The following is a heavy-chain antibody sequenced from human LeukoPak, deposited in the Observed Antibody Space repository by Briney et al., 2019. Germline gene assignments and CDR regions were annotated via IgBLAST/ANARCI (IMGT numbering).Heavy chain of an antibody. V-gene: IGHV1-69*13. CDR3: ARASYNWNYRYYYYGMDV. CDR2: IIPIFGTA. D-gene: IGHD1-7*01. CDR1: GGTFSSYA. J-gene: IGHJ6*02. Sequence: SVNVSCKASGGTFSSYAISWVRQAPGQGLEWMGGIIPIFGTANYAQKFQGRVTITADESTSTAYMELSSLRSEDTAVYYCARASYNWNYRYYYYGMDVWGQGTTVTVSS.